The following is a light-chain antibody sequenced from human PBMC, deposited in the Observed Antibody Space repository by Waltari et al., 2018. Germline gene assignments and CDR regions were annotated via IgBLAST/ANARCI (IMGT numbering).Light chain of an antibody. J-gene: IGLJ2*01. CDR2: EVD. Sequence: QSALTQPASLSGSPGPSITISCTGTSSDVGYYNRFSSSQQHPGKAPKLLIYEVDKRPSGISNRFYGSKSGNTASLTISGLQAEDEADYYCCSYVRSVSFVFGGGTKLTVL. CDR1: SSDVGYYNR. V-gene: IGLV2-23*02. CDR3: CSYVRSVSFV.